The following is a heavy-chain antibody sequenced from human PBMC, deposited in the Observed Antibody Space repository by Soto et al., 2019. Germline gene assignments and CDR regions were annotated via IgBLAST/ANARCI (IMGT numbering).Heavy chain of an antibody. CDR1: GFTFSSYG. CDR3: ARGLGIAAAGTDLGQDYYFDY. J-gene: IGHJ4*02. Sequence: GGSLRLSCAASGFTFSSYGMHWVRQAPGKGLEWVAVIWYDGCNKYYADSVKGRFTISRDNPNNTLYLQMNSLSAEDTAVYYWARGLGIAAAGTDLGQDYYFDYWGQGKLVTVSS. V-gene: IGHV3-33*01. CDR2: IWYDGCNK. D-gene: IGHD6-13*01.